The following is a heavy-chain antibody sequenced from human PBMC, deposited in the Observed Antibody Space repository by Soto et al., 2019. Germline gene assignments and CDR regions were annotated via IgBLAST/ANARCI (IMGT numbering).Heavy chain of an antibody. CDR1: GCTFSSYA. CDR2: IIPISDTT. CDR3: ARSQGSSTSLEIYYYYYYGMDV. D-gene: IGHD2-2*01. Sequence: SVKLSCKACGCTFSSYAISCVRPAPAQGLEWMGGIIPISDTTNYAQKFQGRVTITADESTSTAYMELSSLRSEDTAVYYCARSQGSSTSLEIYYYYYYGMDVWGQGTTVTVSS. V-gene: IGHV1-69*13. J-gene: IGHJ6*02.